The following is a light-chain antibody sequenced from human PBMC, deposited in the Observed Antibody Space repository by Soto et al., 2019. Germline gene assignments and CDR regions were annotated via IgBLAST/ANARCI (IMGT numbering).Light chain of an antibody. CDR1: QGISSY. CDR2: AAS. J-gene: IGKJ1*01. V-gene: IGKV1-8*01. Sequence: AIRMTQSPSSFSASTGDRVTITCRASQGISSYLAWYQQKPGKAPKLLIYAASTLQSGVPSRFSGSGSGTDFTLTISCLQSEDFATYMPWTFGQGTKVEIK. CDR3: WT.